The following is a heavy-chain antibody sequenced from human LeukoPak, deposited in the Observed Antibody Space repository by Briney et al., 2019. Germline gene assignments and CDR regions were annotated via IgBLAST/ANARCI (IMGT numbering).Heavy chain of an antibody. J-gene: IGHJ5*02. D-gene: IGHD1-20*01. CDR2: ISPDGSDT. Sequence: HPGGSLRLSCAASGFTFSTYWMYWVRQAPGKGLMWVSRISPDGSDTTYADSVKGRFTISRDNAKNTLYLQMSSLRAEDTAVYYCARDLNWPGPWGQGSLVTVSS. CDR3: ARDLNWPGP. V-gene: IGHV3-74*01. CDR1: GFTFSTYW.